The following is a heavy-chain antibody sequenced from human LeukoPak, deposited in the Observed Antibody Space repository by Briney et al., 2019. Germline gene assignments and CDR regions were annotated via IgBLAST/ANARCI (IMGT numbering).Heavy chain of an antibody. CDR2: ISGSGGST. Sequence: PGGSLRLSCAASGFTFSSYSLSWVRQAPGKGLEWVSAISGSGGSTDYADSVKGRFTISRDNSKNTLYLQINSLRAEDTAVYYCVKDRDIVVVPAAAPFDYWGQGTLVTVSS. V-gene: IGHV3-23*01. J-gene: IGHJ4*02. D-gene: IGHD2-2*01. CDR1: GFTFSSYS. CDR3: VKDRDIVVVPAAAPFDY.